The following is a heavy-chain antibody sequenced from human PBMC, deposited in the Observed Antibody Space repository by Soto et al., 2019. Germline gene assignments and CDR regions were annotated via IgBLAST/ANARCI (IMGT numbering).Heavy chain of an antibody. CDR3: VRGGGVGTTWGYY. V-gene: IGHV3-48*02. CDR2: ISSDETIV. Sequence: GGSLRLSCEGFGYTFRGYGMIWVRPAPGKGLECVSYISSDETIVNYADSVKGRFTISRDSAKNSLFLQMNSLRDEDTAVYYCVRGGGVGTTWGYYWGQGAQVTVSS. CDR1: GYTFRGYG. D-gene: IGHD1-26*01. J-gene: IGHJ4*02.